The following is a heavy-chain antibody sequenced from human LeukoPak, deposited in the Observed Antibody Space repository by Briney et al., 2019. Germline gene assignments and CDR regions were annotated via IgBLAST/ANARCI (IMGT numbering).Heavy chain of an antibody. D-gene: IGHD2-2*02. J-gene: IGHJ5*02. Sequence: PSETLSLTCTVSGGSISSYYWSWIRQPPGKGLEWIGYIYYSGSTNYNPSLKSRVTISVDTSKNQFSLKLSSVTAADTAVYYCARGPGYCSSTSCYKGWFDPWGQGTLVTVSS. CDR2: IYYSGST. V-gene: IGHV4-59*12. CDR3: ARGPGYCSSTSCYKGWFDP. CDR1: GGSISSYY.